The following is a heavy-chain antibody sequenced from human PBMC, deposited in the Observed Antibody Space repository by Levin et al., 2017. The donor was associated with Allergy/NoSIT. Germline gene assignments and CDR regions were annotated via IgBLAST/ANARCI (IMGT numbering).Heavy chain of an antibody. Sequence: GESLKISCVASGFTFSRYWMSWVRQAPGKGLEWVANIKQDGSEDYYVDSVRGRFTISRDNAKNSLYLQMNSLRAEDTAVYYCARDLGAYGDYVDYWGQGTLVTVSS. CDR1: GFTFSRYW. CDR3: ARDLGAYGDYVDY. J-gene: IGHJ4*02. V-gene: IGHV3-7*01. CDR2: IKQDGSED. D-gene: IGHD4-17*01.